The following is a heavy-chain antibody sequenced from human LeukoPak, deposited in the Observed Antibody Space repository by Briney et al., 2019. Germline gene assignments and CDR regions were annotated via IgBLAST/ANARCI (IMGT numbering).Heavy chain of an antibody. J-gene: IGHJ4*02. D-gene: IGHD1-14*01. V-gene: IGHV4-31*03. Sequence: SETLSLTCTVSGGSISSGGYYWSWIRQHPGKGLEWIGYIYYSGSTYYNPSLKSRVTISVDTSKNQFSLELSSVTAADTAVYYCARGSPPSHHGPYYFDYWGQGTLVTVSS. CDR2: IYYSGST. CDR3: ARGSPPSHHGPYYFDY. CDR1: GGSISSGGYY.